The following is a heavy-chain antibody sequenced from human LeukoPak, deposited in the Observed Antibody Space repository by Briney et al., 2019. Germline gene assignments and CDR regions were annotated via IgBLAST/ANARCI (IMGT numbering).Heavy chain of an antibody. D-gene: IGHD6-13*01. CDR1: GFTFSSYE. J-gene: IGHJ4*02. V-gene: IGHV3-48*03. Sequence: GGSLRLSCAASGFTFSSYEMNWVRQAPGKGLEWVSYTSSSGSTIYYANSVGGRFTISRNSAKNSLYLQMDSLRAEDAAVYYCARGLYSSSWNAFDYWGQGTLVAVSS. CDR3: ARGLYSSSWNAFDY. CDR2: TSSSGSTI.